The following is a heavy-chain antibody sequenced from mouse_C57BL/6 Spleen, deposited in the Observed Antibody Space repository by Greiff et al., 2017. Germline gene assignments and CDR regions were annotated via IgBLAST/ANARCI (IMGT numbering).Heavy chain of an antibody. D-gene: IGHD3-1*01. V-gene: IGHV1-81*01. CDR2: IYPRSGNT. CDR3: ARSGAIGATYYFDY. CDR1: GYTFTSYG. Sequence: VQLQQSGAELARPGASVTLSCKASGYTFTSYGISWVKQRTGQGLEWIGEIYPRSGNTYYNEKFKGKATLTADKSSSTAYMELRSLTSEDSAVYFCARSGAIGATYYFDYWGQGTTLTVSS. J-gene: IGHJ2*01.